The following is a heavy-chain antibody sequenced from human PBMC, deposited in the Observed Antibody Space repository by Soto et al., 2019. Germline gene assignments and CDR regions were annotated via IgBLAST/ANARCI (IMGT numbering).Heavy chain of an antibody. CDR3: EPVVPAALHQLCPPS. CDR1: GFTFSSYA. Sequence: GGSLRLSCAASGFTFSSYAMSWVRQAPGKGLEWVSAISGSGGSTYYADSVKGRFTISRDNSKNTLYLQMNSLRAEDTAVYYCEPVVPAALHQLCPPSWGQATLLTGSS. V-gene: IGHV3-23*01. D-gene: IGHD2-2*01. CDR2: ISGSGGST. J-gene: IGHJ4*02.